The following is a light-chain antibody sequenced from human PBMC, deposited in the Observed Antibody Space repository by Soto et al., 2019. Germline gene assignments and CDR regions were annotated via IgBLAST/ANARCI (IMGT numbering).Light chain of an antibody. Sequence: DIQMTQSPSSLSASVGDRVTITCQASHDITSYLNWYQHKPGKAPKLLISAASNLQSGVPSRFSGSGSGTDFSLNISSLQSEDFATYFCQQAFSFPFTFGPGTKVDIK. J-gene: IGKJ3*01. CDR1: HDITSY. V-gene: IGKV1-39*01. CDR3: QQAFSFPFT. CDR2: AAS.